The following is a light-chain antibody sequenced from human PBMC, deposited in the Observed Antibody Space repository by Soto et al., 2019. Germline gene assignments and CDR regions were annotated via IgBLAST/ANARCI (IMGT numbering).Light chain of an antibody. Sequence: EIVMTQSHATLSVSPGERDPLSWRASQSVSSDLAWYHQKPGQAPRLLIYGASTRATGIPARFSGSGSGTEFTLTISSLQPEDFATYYCQQSYSTLWTFGQGTKVDIK. V-gene: IGKV3-15*01. CDR2: GAS. CDR1: QSVSSD. J-gene: IGKJ1*01. CDR3: QQSYSTLWT.